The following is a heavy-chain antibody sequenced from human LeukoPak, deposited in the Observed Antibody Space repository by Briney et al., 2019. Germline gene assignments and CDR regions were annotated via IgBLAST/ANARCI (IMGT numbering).Heavy chain of an antibody. CDR1: GGSISSSSYY. Sequence: SETLSLTCTVSGGSISSSSYYWDWIRQPPGKGLEWIASIYYSGSTYYNPSLKSRVTISVDTSKNQFSLRLSSVTAADTAVYYCARQYASGSYHDYWGQGALVTVSS. V-gene: IGHV4-39*01. CDR3: ARQYASGSYHDY. CDR2: IYYSGST. D-gene: IGHD3-10*01. J-gene: IGHJ4*02.